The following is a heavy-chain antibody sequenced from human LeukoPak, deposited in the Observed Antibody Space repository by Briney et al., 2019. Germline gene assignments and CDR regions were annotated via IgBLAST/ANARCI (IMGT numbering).Heavy chain of an antibody. CDR1: GYTFTSYG. J-gene: IGHJ4*02. D-gene: IGHD1-26*01. Sequence: ASVKVSCKASGYTFTSYGISWVRQAPGQGLEWMGWISAYNGNTNYAQKFQGRVTMTTDTSTNTAYMELRSLRPDDTAVYYCARTWIVGATEMNDPDYWGQGTLVTVSS. V-gene: IGHV1-18*01. CDR3: ARTWIVGATEMNDPDY. CDR2: ISAYNGNT.